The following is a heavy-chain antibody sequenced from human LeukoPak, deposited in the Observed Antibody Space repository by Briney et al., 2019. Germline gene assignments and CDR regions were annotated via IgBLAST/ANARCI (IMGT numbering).Heavy chain of an antibody. Sequence: ASVKVSCKASGGTFSSYTISWVRQAPGQGLEWMGRIIPILGIANYAQKFQGRVTMTRDTSTSTVYMELSSLRSEDTAVYYCARDQGPYDKRGYFQHWGQGTLVTVSS. J-gene: IGHJ1*01. D-gene: IGHD3-22*01. CDR1: GGTFSSYT. CDR3: ARDQGPYDKRGYFQH. V-gene: IGHV1-69*04. CDR2: IIPILGIA.